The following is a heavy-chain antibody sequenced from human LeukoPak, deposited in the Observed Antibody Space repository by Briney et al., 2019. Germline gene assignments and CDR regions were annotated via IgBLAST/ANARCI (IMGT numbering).Heavy chain of an antibody. V-gene: IGHV3-30*14. CDR3: AGGMVVAATFGY. CDR2: ISYDGSNK. Sequence: PGRSLRLSCAASGLTFSSYAMHWVRQAPGKGLEWVAVISYDGSNKYYADSVKGRFTISRDNSKNTLYLQMNSLRAEDTAVYYCAGGMVVAATFGYWGQGTLVTVSS. J-gene: IGHJ4*02. CDR1: GLTFSSYA. D-gene: IGHD2-15*01.